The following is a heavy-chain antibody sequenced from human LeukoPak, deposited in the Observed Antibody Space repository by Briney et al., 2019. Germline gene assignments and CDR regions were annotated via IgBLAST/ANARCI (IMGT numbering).Heavy chain of an antibody. CDR1: GFTFSSYW. CDR2: IKPDGSKK. V-gene: IGHV3-7*01. D-gene: IGHD6-13*01. J-gene: IGHJ4*02. CDR3: RYSSRGGFDY. Sequence: GGSLRLSCAASGFTFSSYWMSWVRQAPGKGLEWVANIKPDGSKKYYVDSVGGRFTISRDNAKNSLYLQMNSLRAEDTAVYYCRYSSRGGFDYWGQGTLVTVSS.